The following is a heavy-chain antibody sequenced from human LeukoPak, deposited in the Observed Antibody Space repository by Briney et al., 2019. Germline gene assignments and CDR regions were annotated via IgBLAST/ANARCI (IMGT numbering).Heavy chain of an antibody. V-gene: IGHV4-59*01. D-gene: IGHD6-13*01. CDR2: IYYSGST. CDR1: GASISFYY. Sequence: SETLSLTCTVSGASISFYYWSWIRQPPGKGLEWIGYIYYSGSTKYNPSLKSRVTMSIDTSKNQFSLNLKSVTAADTAVYYCALDSSGWSDDSFDIWGHGTMFTVSS. CDR3: ALDSSGWSDDSFDI. J-gene: IGHJ3*02.